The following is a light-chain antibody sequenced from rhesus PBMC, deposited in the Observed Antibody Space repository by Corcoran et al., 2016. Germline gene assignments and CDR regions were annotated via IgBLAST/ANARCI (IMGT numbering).Light chain of an antibody. Sequence: DIQMTQSPSSLSASVGDTVTITCRASQDISNFLSWFQQKPGKAPKLLIYGASSLEIGVPSRFSGSGAGTYFTLTIISLQPEDFAVYYCLQRYSYPLTFGGGTEVEL. CDR2: GAS. V-gene: IGKV1-28*02. CDR3: LQRYSYPLT. J-gene: IGKJ4*01. CDR1: QDISNF.